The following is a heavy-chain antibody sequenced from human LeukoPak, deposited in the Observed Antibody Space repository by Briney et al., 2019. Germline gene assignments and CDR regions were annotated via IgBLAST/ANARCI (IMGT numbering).Heavy chain of an antibody. V-gene: IGHV3-30*04. CDR1: GFTFSSYA. D-gene: IGHD3-10*01. CDR3: AILHYYGSGSYRNNNWFDP. Sequence: GGSLRLSCAASGFTFSSYAMHWVRQAPGKGLEWVAVISYDGSNKYYADSMKGRFTISRDNSKNTLYLQMNSLRAEDTAVYYCAILHYYGSGSYRNNNWFDPWGQGTLVTVSS. CDR2: ISYDGSNK. J-gene: IGHJ5*02.